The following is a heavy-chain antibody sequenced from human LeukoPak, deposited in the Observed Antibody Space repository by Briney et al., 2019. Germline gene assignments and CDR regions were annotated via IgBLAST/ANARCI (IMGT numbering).Heavy chain of an antibody. Sequence: ASVKVSCSSSGYILTNYGIYWVRQAPGQGLEWMGWINTYNGETDYAQNFQGRVTMTTDTSTSTAYMDLRSQASDDTAVYYCARGRLGVSGYKDYLDYWGQGTLVTVSS. V-gene: IGHV1-18*01. CDR2: INTYNGET. CDR3: ARGRLGVSGYKDYLDY. D-gene: IGHD5-12*01. CDR1: GYILTNYG. J-gene: IGHJ4*02.